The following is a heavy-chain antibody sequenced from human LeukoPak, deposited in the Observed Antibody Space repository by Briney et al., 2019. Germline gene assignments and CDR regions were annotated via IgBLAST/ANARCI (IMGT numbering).Heavy chain of an antibody. CDR3: AKDPLYGSGSYGLRSYFDY. CDR2: ISSSSSTI. J-gene: IGHJ4*02. V-gene: IGHV3-48*01. CDR1: GFTFSSYS. Sequence: GGSLRLSCAASGFTFSSYSMNWVRQAPGKGLEWVSYISSSSSTIYYADSVKGRFTISRDNSKNTLYLQMNSLSADDTAVYYCAKDPLYGSGSYGLRSYFDYWGQGTLVTVSS. D-gene: IGHD3-10*01.